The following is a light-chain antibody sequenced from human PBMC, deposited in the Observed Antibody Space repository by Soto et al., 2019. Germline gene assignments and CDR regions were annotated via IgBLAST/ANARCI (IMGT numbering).Light chain of an antibody. Sequence: DIVMTQSLLSLTAPPGEPASISCGSIRSLLKANGYTYFHWFLQKPGQSPQLLIYLGYNRAPGVPDRFSGNGSGTDFTLKISRVEAEDVGVYYCMQTLESRTFGQGTKVEIK. V-gene: IGKV2-28*01. CDR2: LGY. J-gene: IGKJ1*01. CDR1: RSLLKANGYTY. CDR3: MQTLESRT.